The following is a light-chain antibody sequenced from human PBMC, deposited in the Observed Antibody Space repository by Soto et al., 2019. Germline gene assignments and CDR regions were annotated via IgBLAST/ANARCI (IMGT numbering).Light chain of an antibody. CDR3: QQYNSYPGT. J-gene: IGKJ1*01. Sequence: DIQMTQSPSTLSASVGDRVTITCRASQSISSWLAWYQQKPGKAPKLLIYDASSLESGVPSRFSGSGSGKEFTLTISSLQPDDFATYYCQQYNSYPGTFGQGTKVDIX. CDR2: DAS. CDR1: QSISSW. V-gene: IGKV1-5*01.